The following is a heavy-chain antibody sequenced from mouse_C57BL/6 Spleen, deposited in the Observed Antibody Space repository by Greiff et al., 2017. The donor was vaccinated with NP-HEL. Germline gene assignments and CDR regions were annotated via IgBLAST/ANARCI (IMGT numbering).Heavy chain of an antibody. J-gene: IGHJ4*01. CDR3: ARSTMITRDAMDY. CDR1: GYTFTDYN. V-gene: IGHV1-22*01. CDR2: INPNNGGT. D-gene: IGHD2-4*01. Sequence: VQLQQSGPELVKPGASVKMSCKASGYTFTDYNMHWVKQSHGKSLEWIGYINPNNGGTSYNQKFKGKATLTVNKSYRTAYMELRSLQSEDSAVYNCARSTMITRDAMDYWGQGTSVTVSS.